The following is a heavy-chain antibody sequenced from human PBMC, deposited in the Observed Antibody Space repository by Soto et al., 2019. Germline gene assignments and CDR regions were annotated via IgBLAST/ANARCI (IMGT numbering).Heavy chain of an antibody. Sequence: SETRSLTCTVSGGSVTNSSYYWGWIRQSPGKGLEWIGSVYYRGRSYSKSSVKSRVTISVDTSKNRCSLSLNSVTASDTAVYFCVSQRTTVSTQAHFDYWGPGALVTVSS. CDR2: VYYRGRS. V-gene: IGHV4-39*01. J-gene: IGHJ4*02. CDR1: GGSVTNSSYY. D-gene: IGHD4-17*01. CDR3: VSQRTTVSTQAHFDY.